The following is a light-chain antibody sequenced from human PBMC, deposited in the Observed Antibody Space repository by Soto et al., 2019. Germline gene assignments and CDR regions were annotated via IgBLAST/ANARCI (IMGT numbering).Light chain of an antibody. Sequence: EIVLTQSPGTLSLSAGERATLSCRASQSLSSSCLAWYQQKPGQAPRLLIYGASSRATGIPDRFSGSGSGTDFTLTISRLEPEDFAVYYCQQYGSSPPYTFGQGTKLEIK. CDR2: GAS. CDR1: QSLSSSC. V-gene: IGKV3-20*01. J-gene: IGKJ2*01. CDR3: QQYGSSPPYT.